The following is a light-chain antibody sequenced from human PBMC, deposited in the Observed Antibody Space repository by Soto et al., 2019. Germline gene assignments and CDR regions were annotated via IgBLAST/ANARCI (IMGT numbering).Light chain of an antibody. CDR2: EVS. Sequence: QSVLTQPPSASGSPGQSVTISCTGTRSDVGGYTYVSWYQQHPGKAPKLMIYEVSKRPSGVPDRFSGSKSGNTASLTVSGLQAEDEADYYCSSYAGSNNVVFGGGTKLTVL. CDR1: RSDVGGYTY. V-gene: IGLV2-8*01. CDR3: SSYAGSNNVV. J-gene: IGLJ3*02.